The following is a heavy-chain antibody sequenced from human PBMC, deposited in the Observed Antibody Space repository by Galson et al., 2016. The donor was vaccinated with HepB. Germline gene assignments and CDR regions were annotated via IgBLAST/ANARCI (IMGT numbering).Heavy chain of an antibody. J-gene: IGHJ4*02. D-gene: IGHD3-22*01. CDR3: ARDHFYDSRGYYLDY. CDR2: IKSNGDTT. V-gene: IGHV3-64*01. Sequence: SLRLSCAASGFTFSTYTMHWVRQAPGRGPEYVSAIKSNGDTTYYANSVKGSFTISRDNSKNTLYLQMGSLRAEDTAIYYCARDHFYDSRGYYLDYWGQGTLATVSS. CDR1: GFTFSTYT.